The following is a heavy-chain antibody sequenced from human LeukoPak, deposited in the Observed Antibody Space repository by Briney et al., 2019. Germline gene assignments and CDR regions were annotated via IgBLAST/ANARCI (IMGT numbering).Heavy chain of an antibody. V-gene: IGHV3-11*06. CDR2: IGSSNVYT. CDR1: GFTFRDSY. J-gene: IGHJ4*02. D-gene: IGHD2-15*01. Sequence: GGSLRLSCTASGFTFRDSYMSWIRQAPGKGLEWISKIGSSNVYTNYADSVKGRFTISRDNADNSLFLQMDSLRAEDTAVYYCARVYCSGGACNRYFFDFWGQGTLVTVSS. CDR3: ARVYCSGGACNRYFFDF.